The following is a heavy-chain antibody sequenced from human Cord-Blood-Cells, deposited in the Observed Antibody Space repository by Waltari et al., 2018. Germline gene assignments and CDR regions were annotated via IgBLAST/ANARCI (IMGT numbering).Heavy chain of an antibody. D-gene: IGHD3-16*02. Sequence: EVQLVESGGGLVKPGGSLRLSCAASGFTFSNAWMSWVRQAPGKGQEWVGRIKSKTDGGTTDYAAPVKGRFTISRDDSKNTLYLQMNSLKTEDTAVYYCTTDPDYVWGSYRYDAFDIWGQGTMVTVSS. CDR2: IKSKTDGGTT. CDR3: TTDPDYVWGSYRYDAFDI. J-gene: IGHJ3*02. CDR1: GFTFSNAW. V-gene: IGHV3-15*01.